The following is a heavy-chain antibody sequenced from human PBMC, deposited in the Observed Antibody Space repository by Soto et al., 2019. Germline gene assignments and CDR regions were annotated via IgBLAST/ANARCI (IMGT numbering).Heavy chain of an antibody. CDR3: SRVTYRSKTAFDY. Sequence: GGSLRLSCAASGFTFSDYYMTWIRQAPGSGLEWVSYISSSSGTISYANSVKGRFTISRDNAQNSLYLQMTSLRAEDTAVYYCSRVTYRSKTAFDYWCQGPLVTGSS. CDR1: GFTFSDYY. CDR2: ISSSSGTI. J-gene: IGHJ4*02. V-gene: IGHV3-11*01. D-gene: IGHD6-13*01.